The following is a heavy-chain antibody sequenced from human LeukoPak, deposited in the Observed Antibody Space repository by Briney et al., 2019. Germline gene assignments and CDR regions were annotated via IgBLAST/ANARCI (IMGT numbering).Heavy chain of an antibody. CDR3: ARRQGRRGIVGPTILKGAFDI. D-gene: IGHD1-26*01. CDR2: ITSISRTI. J-gene: IGHJ3*02. Sequence: GGSLRLSCAASGFTFSSFSMNWVRQPPGKGLEWVSFITSISRTIYYADSVKGRFTISRDNAKNLLYLQMNSLRVEDTAVYYCARRQGRRGIVGPTILKGAFDIWGQGTMVTVSS. V-gene: IGHV3-48*01. CDR1: GFTFSSFS.